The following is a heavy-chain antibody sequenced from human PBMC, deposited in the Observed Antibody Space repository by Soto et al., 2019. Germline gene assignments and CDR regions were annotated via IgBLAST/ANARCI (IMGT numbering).Heavy chain of an antibody. CDR1: GGPISKFY. CDR3: VRDGSKTLRDWFDP. Sequence: SSETLSLTCSVSGGPISKFYWSWIRKTAGKGLEWMGRVYATGTTDYNPSLRSRVAMSVDISKKTFSLRLTSVTAADTGVYYCVRDGSKTLRDWFDPWGQGKLVTVSS. CDR2: VYATGTT. J-gene: IGHJ5*02. V-gene: IGHV4-4*07. D-gene: IGHD4-17*01.